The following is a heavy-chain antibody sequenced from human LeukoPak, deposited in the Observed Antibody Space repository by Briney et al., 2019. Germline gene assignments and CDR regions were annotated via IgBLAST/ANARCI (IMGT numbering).Heavy chain of an antibody. CDR3: ARRGAGWFDP. CDR2: IYYLGST. Sequence: SETLSLTCTVSGGSLSHYYWSWIRQPPGKGLEWIGYIYYLGSTNYSPSLKSRVTISIDTSKKQFSLKLNSVTAADTAVYHCARRGAGWFDPWGQGTLVTVSS. J-gene: IGHJ5*02. D-gene: IGHD6-19*01. CDR1: GGSLSHYY. V-gene: IGHV4-59*08.